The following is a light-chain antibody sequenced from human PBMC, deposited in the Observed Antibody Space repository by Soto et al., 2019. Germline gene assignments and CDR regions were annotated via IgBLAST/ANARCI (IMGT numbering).Light chain of an antibody. V-gene: IGLV2-8*01. CDR2: EVS. CDR1: SSDVGGYNY. J-gene: IGLJ3*02. CDR3: SSYAGSNNLV. Sequence: VLTQPPSASGSPGQSVTISCTGTSSDVGGYNYVSWYQQHPGKAPKLMIYEVSKRPSGVPDRFSGSKSGNTASLTVSGLQAEDEADYYCSSYAGSNNLVFGGGTKLTVL.